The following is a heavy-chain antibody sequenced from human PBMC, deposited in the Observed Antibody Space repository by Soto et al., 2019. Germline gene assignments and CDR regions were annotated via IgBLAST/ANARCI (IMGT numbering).Heavy chain of an antibody. J-gene: IGHJ4*02. CDR1: GFTFSSYA. V-gene: IGHV3-23*01. CDR2: ISGSGGST. D-gene: IGHD2-15*01. Sequence: HPVGSLRLSCAASGFTFSSYAMSWVRQAPGKGLEWVSAISGSGGSTYYADSVKGRFTISRDNSKNTLYLQMNSLRAEDTAVYYCAKAAVALYYFDYWGQGTLVTVSS. CDR3: AKAAVALYYFDY.